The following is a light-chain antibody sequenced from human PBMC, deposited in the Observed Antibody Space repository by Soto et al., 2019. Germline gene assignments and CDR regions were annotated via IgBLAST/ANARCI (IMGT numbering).Light chain of an antibody. Sequence: SALTQPASVSGSPGQSITISCTGSSSGIGAYNYVSWFQQYPGKAPKLIISEVSNRPSGVSNRFSGSKSGTAASLTISGLQTEDEADYFCFSFTTDWTHVFGTGTKVTVL. J-gene: IGLJ1*01. CDR2: EVS. V-gene: IGLV2-14*01. CDR3: FSFTTDWTHV. CDR1: SSGIGAYNY.